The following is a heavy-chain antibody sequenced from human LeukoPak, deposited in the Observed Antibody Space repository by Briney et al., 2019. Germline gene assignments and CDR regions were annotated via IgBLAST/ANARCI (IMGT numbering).Heavy chain of an antibody. CDR2: IRGSGSDI. CDR3: ARAGPETFDY. J-gene: IGHJ4*02. V-gene: IGHV3-11*04. CDR1: GFTFSDYY. Sequence: PGGSLRLSCAASGFTFSDYYMSWIRQAPGKGLEWVSSIRGSGSDIHYAESVKGRFTISRDNAKNSLYLQMNSLRAGDTAVYYCARAGPETFDYWGQGTLVTVSS.